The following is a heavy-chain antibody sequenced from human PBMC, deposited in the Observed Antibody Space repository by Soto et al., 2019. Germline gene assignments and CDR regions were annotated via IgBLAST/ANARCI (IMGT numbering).Heavy chain of an antibody. J-gene: IGHJ1*01. D-gene: IGHD2-15*01. Sequence: EVQLLESGGGFIQPGGSLRLSCAASGFTFSIYSMTWVRQAPGKGLEWVSTISSSGDAAYYADSVRGRFTISRDNSKDALSLQMNSLRAEDTAIYYCAKDPHPQYCSCNSCYSDWGQGTLVTVSS. CDR2: ISSSGDAA. CDR3: AKDPHPQYCSCNSCYSD. V-gene: IGHV3-23*01. CDR1: GFTFSIYS.